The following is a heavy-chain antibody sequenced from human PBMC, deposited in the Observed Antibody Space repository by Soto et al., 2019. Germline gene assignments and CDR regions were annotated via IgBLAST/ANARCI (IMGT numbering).Heavy chain of an antibody. V-gene: IGHV4-39*01. Sequence: SGTLSVTCTVAGHCISSTNYYWGGIRQPPGKGLDWIGSTFYIGFTYHNQSLKSRVTISVDRPKTQFSLKLSSVTAADTGVYYGARQQWRATNTPYYVNYWGQGTQVT. CDR2: TFYIGFT. J-gene: IGHJ4*02. D-gene: IGHD6-19*01. CDR3: ARQQWRATNTPYYVNY. CDR1: GHCISSTNYY.